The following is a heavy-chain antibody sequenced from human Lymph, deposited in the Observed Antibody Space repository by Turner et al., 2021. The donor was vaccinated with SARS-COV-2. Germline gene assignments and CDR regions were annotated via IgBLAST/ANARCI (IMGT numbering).Heavy chain of an antibody. CDR3: AKEGLSGRRLQFVPYFAY. V-gene: IGHV3-43*02. CDR1: GFTFDDYA. Sequence: EVQLGESGGGVVQPGGSLRLACAASGFTFDDYAMHWVRQAPGKGLEWVSLISGDGGSTYYAGSVKGRFTISRDDSKNSLYLQINSLRTEDTALYYCAKEGLSGRRLQFVPYFAYWGQGTLVSVSS. CDR2: ISGDGGST. J-gene: IGHJ4*02. D-gene: IGHD5-12*01.